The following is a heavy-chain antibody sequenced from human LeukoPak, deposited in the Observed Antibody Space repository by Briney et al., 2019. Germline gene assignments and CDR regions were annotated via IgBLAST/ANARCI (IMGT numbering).Heavy chain of an antibody. D-gene: IGHD5/OR15-5a*01. V-gene: IGHV3-53*01. CDR3: TRSTLFEY. Sequence: HPGGSLRLSCAASGFTVSSNYMNWVRQAPGKGLEWVSVINSGGNTYYADSVKGQFTISRDNSKNTLYLQMNSLRAEDTAVYYCTRSTLFEYWGQGTLVTVSS. CDR2: INSGGNT. CDR1: GFTVSSNY. J-gene: IGHJ4*02.